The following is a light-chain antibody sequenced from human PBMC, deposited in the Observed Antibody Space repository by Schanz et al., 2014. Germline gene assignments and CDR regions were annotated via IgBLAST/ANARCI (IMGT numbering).Light chain of an antibody. CDR2: EVS. V-gene: IGLV2-8*01. CDR3: CSYAGSFTWV. J-gene: IGLJ3*02. CDR1: TSDVGAYNY. Sequence: QSALTQPPSASGSLGQSVTISCTGTTSDVGAYNYVSWYQQHPGKAPKLMIYEVSKRPSGVPDRFSGSKSGNTASLTISRLQAEDEADYYCCSYAGSFTWVFGGRTKLTVL.